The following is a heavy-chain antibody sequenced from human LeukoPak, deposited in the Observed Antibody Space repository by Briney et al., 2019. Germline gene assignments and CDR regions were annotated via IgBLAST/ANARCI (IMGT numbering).Heavy chain of an antibody. V-gene: IGHV4-39*01. CDR3: ARGELYSSSTNWFDP. D-gene: IGHD6-6*01. CDR2: IYYSGST. Sequence: KASETLSLTCTVSGGSISSGGYYWSWIRQHPGKGLEWIGYIYYSGSTYYNPSLKSRVTISVDTSKNQFSLKLSSVTAADTAVYYCARGELYSSSTNWFDPWGQGTLVTVSS. J-gene: IGHJ5*02. CDR1: GGSISSGGYY.